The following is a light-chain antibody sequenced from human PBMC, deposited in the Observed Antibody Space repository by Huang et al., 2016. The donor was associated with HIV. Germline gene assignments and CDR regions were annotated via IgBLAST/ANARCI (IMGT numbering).Light chain of an antibody. Sequence: EIVMTQSPATLSVSPGERATLSCRASQSVGSALAWYQQKPGQAPRLLIYGASTRATGIPVRFTGNGSGTDFTLTISILQSEDFALYYCQQYKKWPPLTFGGGTKVDVK. CDR3: QQYKKWPPLT. J-gene: IGKJ4*01. CDR1: QSVGSA. V-gene: IGKV3-15*01. CDR2: GAS.